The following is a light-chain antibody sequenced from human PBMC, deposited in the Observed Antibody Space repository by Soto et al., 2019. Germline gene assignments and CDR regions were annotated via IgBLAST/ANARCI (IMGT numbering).Light chain of an antibody. Sequence: QSALTQPHSASGSPGQSVTISCTGTSSDVGAYNYVSWYQQHAGKAPKLVIYEVTKRPSGVPDRFSGSKSANTASLTVSGLQAEDEADYYCSSFASSNPWVFGGGTKVTVL. CDR2: EVT. CDR1: SSDVGAYNY. CDR3: SSFASSNPWV. V-gene: IGLV2-8*01. J-gene: IGLJ3*02.